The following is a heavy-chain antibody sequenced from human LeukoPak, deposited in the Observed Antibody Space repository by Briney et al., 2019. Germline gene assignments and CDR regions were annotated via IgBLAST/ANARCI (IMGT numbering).Heavy chain of an antibody. J-gene: IGHJ4*02. D-gene: IGHD3-3*01. Sequence: SVKVSCKASGGTFSSYAISWVRQAPGQGLEWMGGIIPIFGTANYAQKFQGRVTITADESTSTAYMELSSLSSEDTAVYYCARAPIFGVVAYYFDYWGQGTLVTVSS. V-gene: IGHV1-69*13. CDR1: GGTFSSYA. CDR3: ARAPIFGVVAYYFDY. CDR2: IIPIFGTA.